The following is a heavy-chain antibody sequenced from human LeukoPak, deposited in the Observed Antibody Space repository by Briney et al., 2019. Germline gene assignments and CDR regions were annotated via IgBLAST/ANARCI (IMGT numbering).Heavy chain of an antibody. J-gene: IGHJ4*02. D-gene: IGHD1-26*01. CDR2: IYYSGST. CDR3: ARDGNHWELLPFDY. CDR1: GGSISSYY. Sequence: SETLSLTCTVSGGSISSYYWSWIRQPPGKGLEWIGYIYYSGSTNYNPSLKSRFTISVDMSKNQFSLKLTSVTAADTAVYYCARDGNHWELLPFDYWGQGTLVTVSS. V-gene: IGHV4-59*01.